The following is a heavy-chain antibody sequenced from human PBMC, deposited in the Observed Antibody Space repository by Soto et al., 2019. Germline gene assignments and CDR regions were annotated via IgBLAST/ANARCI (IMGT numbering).Heavy chain of an antibody. CDR2: IYYSGST. Sequence: SETLSLTCTVSGGSISSGDYYWSWIRQPPGKGLEWIGYIYYSGSTYYNPSLKSRVTISVDTSKNQFSLKLISVTTADTAVYFCAREGNLGRWIQPLDSWGRGTLVTVS. CDR3: AREGNLGRWIQPLDS. CDR1: GGSISSGDYY. J-gene: IGHJ4*02. D-gene: IGHD2-2*03. V-gene: IGHV4-30-4*02.